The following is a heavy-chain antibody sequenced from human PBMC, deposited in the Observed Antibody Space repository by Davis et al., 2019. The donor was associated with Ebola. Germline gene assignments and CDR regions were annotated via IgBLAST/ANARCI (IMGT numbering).Heavy chain of an antibody. CDR1: GFIFSGSV. Sequence: GASLKISCAASGFIFSGSVMHWACPASGKGLEWVGRIRSKAYTYATAYAASVKGRFTISRDDSKNTAYLQMNSLKTEDTAVYYCTANDYGDYGVDYWGQGTLVTVSS. CDR2: IRSKAYTYAT. V-gene: IGHV3-73*01. J-gene: IGHJ4*02. CDR3: TANDYGDYGVDY. D-gene: IGHD4-17*01.